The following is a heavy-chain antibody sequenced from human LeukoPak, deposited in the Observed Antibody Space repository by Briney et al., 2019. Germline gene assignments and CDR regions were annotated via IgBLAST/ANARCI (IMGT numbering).Heavy chain of an antibody. Sequence: SVKVSCKASGGTFSSYAISWVRQAPGQGLEWMGRIIPIFGTANYAQKFQGRVTITADKSTSTAYMELSSLRSEDTAVYYCARVPPLGYYGSGGRADYWGQGTLVTVSS. CDR2: IIPIFGTA. D-gene: IGHD3-10*01. CDR3: ARVPPLGYYGSGGRADY. V-gene: IGHV1-69*06. J-gene: IGHJ4*02. CDR1: GGTFSSYA.